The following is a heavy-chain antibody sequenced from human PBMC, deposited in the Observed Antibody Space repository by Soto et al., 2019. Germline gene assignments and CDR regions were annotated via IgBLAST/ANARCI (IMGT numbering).Heavy chain of an antibody. V-gene: IGHV4-34*01. D-gene: IGHD7-27*01. CDR3: ARETQSGPLGY. CDR1: GGSFSGYY. CDR2: INHSGST. Sequence: QVQLQQWGAGLLKPSETLSLTCAVYGGSFSGYYWSWIRQPPGKGREWIGEINHSGSTNYNPSLKSRVPRPVDTSKNQVPRKLSSVTAADTAVYYCARETQSGPLGYWGQGTLVTVSS. J-gene: IGHJ4*02.